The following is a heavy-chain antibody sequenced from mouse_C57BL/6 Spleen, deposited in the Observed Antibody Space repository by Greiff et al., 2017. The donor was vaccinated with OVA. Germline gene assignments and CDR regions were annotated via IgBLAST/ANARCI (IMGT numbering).Heavy chain of an antibody. CDR1: GYSITSGYY. CDR3: ARYYGSSELDY. V-gene: IGHV3-6*01. Sequence: EVQLQQSGPGLVKPSQSLSLTCSVTGYSITSGYYWNWIRQFPGNKLEWMGYISYDGSNNYNPSLKNRISITRDTSKNQFFLKLNSVTTEDTATYYCARYYGSSELDYWGQGTTLTVSS. J-gene: IGHJ2*01. CDR2: ISYDGSN. D-gene: IGHD1-1*01.